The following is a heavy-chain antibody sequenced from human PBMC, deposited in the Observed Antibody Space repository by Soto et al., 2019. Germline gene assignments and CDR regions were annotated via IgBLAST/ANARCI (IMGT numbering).Heavy chain of an antibody. V-gene: IGHV4-34*01. Sequence: QVQLQQWGAGLLKPSETLSLNCAVTGGSLSGYYWSWIRQAPGKGLEWIGEVKDGGHTNYSPSLRGRVAISSDTSNNQCPLRLNSVTAADTGVYYCARGQEGVVATHWDQGSLVTVSS. J-gene: IGHJ4*02. D-gene: IGHD5-12*01. CDR2: VKDGGHT. CDR3: ARGQEGVVATH. CDR1: GGSLSGYY.